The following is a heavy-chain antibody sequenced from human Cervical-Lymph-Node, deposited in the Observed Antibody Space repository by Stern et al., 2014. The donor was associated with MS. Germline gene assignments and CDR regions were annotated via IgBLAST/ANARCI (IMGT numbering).Heavy chain of an antibody. CDR1: GGSFSNYY. CDR3: ARDSIRRGYKIFDS. D-gene: IGHD5-24*01. V-gene: IGHV4-59*01. Sequence: VQLVESGPGLVKPSETLSLTCTVSGGSFSNYYWSWIRQPPGKGLEWIGYIYYTGYSNYNPSLKSRVSMSVDTSKSQISLRLNSVTAADTAVYYCARDSIRRGYKIFDSWGQGTLVTVSS. CDR2: IYYTGYS. J-gene: IGHJ4*02.